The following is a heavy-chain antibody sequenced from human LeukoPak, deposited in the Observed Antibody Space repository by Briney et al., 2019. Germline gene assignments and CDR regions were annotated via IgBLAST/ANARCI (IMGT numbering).Heavy chain of an antibody. D-gene: IGHD3-10*01. Sequence: ATGDSTYYTDSVKGRFTISRYNSKNILYLQMNSLRAEDTDVYYCAKDLRTYRSGIYRIPTVIFAYWGQGTLVIVSS. J-gene: IGHJ4*02. CDR3: AKDLRTYRSGIYRIPTVIFAY. V-gene: IGHV3-23*01. CDR2: ATGDST.